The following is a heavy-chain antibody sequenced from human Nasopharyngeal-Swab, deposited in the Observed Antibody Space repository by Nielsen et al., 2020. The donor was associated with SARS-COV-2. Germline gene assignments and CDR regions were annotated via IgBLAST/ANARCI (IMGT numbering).Heavy chain of an antibody. D-gene: IGHD6-13*01. V-gene: IGHV1-2*06. CDR3: VRDDGGVPGIPETGPPGAF. J-gene: IGHJ4*02. Sequence: ASVTVSCKASGYTFSDYYMHWVRQAPGQGLEWMGRVNPNSGDTIYAQEFQGRVTMTGDTSLGTAYIELRRLISDDTAVYYCVRDDGGVPGIPETGPPGAFWGQGTLVTVSS. CDR1: GYTFSDYY. CDR2: VNPNSGDT.